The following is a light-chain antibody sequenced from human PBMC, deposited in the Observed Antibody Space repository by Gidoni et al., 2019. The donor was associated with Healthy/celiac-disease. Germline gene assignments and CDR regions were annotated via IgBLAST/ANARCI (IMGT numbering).Light chain of an antibody. CDR2: LGS. CDR3: MQALQTPYT. V-gene: IGKV2-28*01. Sequence: IVMTQSPPSLPVTPGEPASSSCRSSQSLLHSNGYNYLDWYLQKPGQAPQLLIYLGSTRASGVPDRFSGSGSGTDFTLKISRVEAEDVGVYYCMQALQTPYTFXQXTKLEIK. J-gene: IGKJ2*01. CDR1: QSLLHSNGYNY.